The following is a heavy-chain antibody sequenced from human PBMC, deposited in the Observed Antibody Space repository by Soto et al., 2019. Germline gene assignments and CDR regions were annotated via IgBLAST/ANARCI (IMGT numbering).Heavy chain of an antibody. D-gene: IGHD3-9*01. CDR3: ARDYILTGYYISYYYYGMDL. Sequence: QVQLVQSGAEVKKPGASVKVSCKASGYTFTGYEINWVRQATGQGLEWMGWMNPNSGDTDYAEKFQGRVTMTRNTSTSTAYMELSSLRSEDTAVYYCARDYILTGYYISYYYYGMDLLGQGTTVTVSS. CDR1: GYTFTGYE. V-gene: IGHV1-8*01. J-gene: IGHJ6*02. CDR2: MNPNSGDT.